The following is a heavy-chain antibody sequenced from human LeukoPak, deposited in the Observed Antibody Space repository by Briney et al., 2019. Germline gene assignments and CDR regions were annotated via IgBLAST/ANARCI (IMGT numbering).Heavy chain of an antibody. D-gene: IGHD3-22*01. Sequence: ASVKVSCKASGYTFTSYSVHWVRQAPGQGLEWTGVINPSGRATNYAQKLQGRVTMTTDTSTSTAYMELRSLRSDDTAVYYCARDAYYYDSSGYYAFDYWGQGTLVTVSS. CDR3: ARDAYYYDSSGYYAFDY. V-gene: IGHV1-46*01. CDR2: INPSGRAT. J-gene: IGHJ4*02. CDR1: GYTFTSYS.